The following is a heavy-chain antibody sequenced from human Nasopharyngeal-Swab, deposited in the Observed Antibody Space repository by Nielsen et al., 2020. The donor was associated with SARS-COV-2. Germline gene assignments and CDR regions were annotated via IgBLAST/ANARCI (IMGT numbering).Heavy chain of an antibody. V-gene: IGHV3-30*18. J-gene: IGHJ4*02. D-gene: IGHD3-10*01. CDR3: AKDHFYDSGSYDRLYFDF. CDR1: GFTLSDYA. Sequence: GGSLRLSCAAFGFTLSDYAMHWVRQAPGKGLEWVALFSYDGSKRYFADSMKDRFSISRDNIKNILYLQMDSLRADDTAVYYCAKDHFYDSGSYDRLYFDFWGQGTLVTVSS. CDR2: FSYDGSKR.